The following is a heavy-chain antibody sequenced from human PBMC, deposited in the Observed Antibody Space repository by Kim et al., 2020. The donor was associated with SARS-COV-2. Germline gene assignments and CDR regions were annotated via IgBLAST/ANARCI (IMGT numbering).Heavy chain of an antibody. CDR3: ARDSSTALGYFDL. D-gene: IGHD5-18*01. Sequence: YADSVKDRFTNSRDNAKNTLYLQMNSLRAEDTAVYYCARDSSTALGYFDLWGRGTLVAVSS. J-gene: IGHJ2*01. V-gene: IGHV3-66*01.